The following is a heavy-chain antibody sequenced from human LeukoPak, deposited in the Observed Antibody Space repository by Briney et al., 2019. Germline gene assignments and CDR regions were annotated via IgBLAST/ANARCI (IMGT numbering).Heavy chain of an antibody. V-gene: IGHV3-30*18. CDR3: AKPISGYDFLL. CDR1: GFTFSSYG. J-gene: IGHJ4*02. Sequence: GESLRLSCAASGFTFSSYGMHWVRQPPGKGLEWVAVISYDGSNKYYADSMKGRSTISRDNSKNTLYLQMNSLRAEDTAVYYCAKPISGYDFLLGGEGTLVSVPS. CDR2: ISYDGSNK. D-gene: IGHD5-12*01.